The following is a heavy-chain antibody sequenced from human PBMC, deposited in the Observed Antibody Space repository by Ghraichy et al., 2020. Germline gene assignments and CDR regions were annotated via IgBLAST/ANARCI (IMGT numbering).Heavy chain of an antibody. CDR3: ARVDFSDYVRSRYFDL. CDR1: GGSISSGGYH. CDR2: SYYSGNT. Sequence: SETLSLTCTVSGGSISSGGYHWSWIRQHPGKGLEWIGYSYYSGNTYYNPSLKSRVTISVDTSKNQFSLKMSSVTVADTAVYYCARVDFSDYVRSRYFDLWGRGTLVTVSS. D-gene: IGHD4-11*01. J-gene: IGHJ2*01. V-gene: IGHV4-31*03.